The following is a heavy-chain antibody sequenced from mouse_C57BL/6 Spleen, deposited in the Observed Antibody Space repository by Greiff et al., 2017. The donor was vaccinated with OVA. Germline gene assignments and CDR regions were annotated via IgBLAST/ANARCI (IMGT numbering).Heavy chain of an antibody. CDR2: ISYDGSN. V-gene: IGHV3-6*01. CDR1: GYSITSGYY. CDR3: ARGLYYGSSKGAMDY. J-gene: IGHJ4*01. D-gene: IGHD1-1*01. Sequence: EVKLMESGPGLVKPSPSLSLTCSVTGYSITSGYYWNWIRQFPGNKLEWMGYISYDGSNNYNPSLKNRISITRDTSKNQFFLKLNSVTTEDTATYYCARGLYYGSSKGAMDYWGQGTSVTVSS.